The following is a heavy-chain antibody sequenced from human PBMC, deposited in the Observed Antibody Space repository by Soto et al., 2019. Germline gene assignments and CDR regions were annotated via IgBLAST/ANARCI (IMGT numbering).Heavy chain of an antibody. V-gene: IGHV3-23*01. Sequence: EVQLLESGGGLVQPGGPLRLSCAASGFTFSSYAMTWVRQAPGKGLEWVSAITGGGDNTYYADSVKGRFTISRDNFKNTLYLQMNSLRDEDMATYYCAKGSKGFDYWGQGTLVTVSS. CDR2: ITGGGDNT. J-gene: IGHJ4*02. CDR1: GFTFSSYA. CDR3: AKGSKGFDY. D-gene: IGHD2-2*01.